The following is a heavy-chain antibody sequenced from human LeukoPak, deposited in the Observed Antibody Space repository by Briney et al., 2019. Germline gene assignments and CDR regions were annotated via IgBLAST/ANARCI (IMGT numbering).Heavy chain of an antibody. CDR2: ISYDGSNK. Sequence: GGSLRLSCAASGFTFSSYGMHWVRQAPGKGLEWVAVISYDGSNKYYADSVKGGFTISRDNSKNTLYLQMNSLRAEDTAVYYCANTIQGVPAAIEWEYGMDVWGQGTTVTVSS. CDR1: GFTFSSYG. V-gene: IGHV3-30*18. CDR3: ANTIQGVPAAIEWEYGMDV. J-gene: IGHJ6*02. D-gene: IGHD2-2*02.